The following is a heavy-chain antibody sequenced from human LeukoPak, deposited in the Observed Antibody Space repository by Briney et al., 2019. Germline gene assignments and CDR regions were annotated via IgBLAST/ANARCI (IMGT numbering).Heavy chain of an antibody. V-gene: IGHV3-48*01. Sequence: GGSLRLSCAVSGFTLSNYSMNWVRQAPGKGLEWISYISGSGFTIHYADSVKGRFTISRDNAKNSLYLQMNSLRAEDTAVYYCARDRSPQDYDAFDIWGQGTMVTVSS. CDR3: ARDRSPQDYDAFDI. CDR2: ISGSGFTI. CDR1: GFTLSNYS. J-gene: IGHJ3*02. D-gene: IGHD2-15*01.